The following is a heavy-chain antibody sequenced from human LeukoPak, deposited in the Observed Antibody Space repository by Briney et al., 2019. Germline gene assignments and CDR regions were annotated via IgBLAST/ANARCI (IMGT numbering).Heavy chain of an antibody. V-gene: IGHV1-2*02. CDR2: INPISGGT. J-gene: IGHJ4*02. CDR3: ARVKGIGILDY. CDR1: GYTFTGHY. Sequence: ASVKVSCKASGYTFTGHYMHWVRQAPGQGLEWMGWINPISGGTNYAQKFQGRVTMTRDTSTSTAYMELRRLRSDDTAVYYCARVKGIGILDYWGQGTLVTVSS. D-gene: IGHD1-14*01.